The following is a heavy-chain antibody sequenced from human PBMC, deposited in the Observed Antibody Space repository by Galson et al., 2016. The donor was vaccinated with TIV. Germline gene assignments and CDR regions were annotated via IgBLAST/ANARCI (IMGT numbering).Heavy chain of an antibody. Sequence: SLRLSCAASGFTFGSYWMSWVRQAPRKGLEWVANIKQEGNEKYYVDSVKGRFTISRDNSKNIVHLQMDSLRVEDTAVYYCGAGLPVYCSGSSCLAYDYRGQGAQVIVS. J-gene: IGHJ4*02. V-gene: IGHV3-7*03. CDR3: GAGLPVYCSGSSCLAYDY. CDR2: IKQEGNEK. CDR1: GFTFGSYW. D-gene: IGHD2-2*01.